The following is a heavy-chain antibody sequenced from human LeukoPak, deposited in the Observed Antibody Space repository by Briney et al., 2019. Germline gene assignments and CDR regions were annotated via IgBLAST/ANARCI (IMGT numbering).Heavy chain of an antibody. CDR1: GDSVSSNSAA. CDR3: ARVDCSGGTCYGTKIDY. CDR2: TYYRSKWYN. D-gene: IGHD2-15*01. V-gene: IGHV6-1*01. Sequence: SQTLSLTCAISGDSVSSNSAAWNWIRQSPSRGLEWLGRTYYRSKWYNDYAVSVKSRISINPDTSKNQFSLQLNSVTPEDTAVYYCARVDCSGGTCYGTKIDYWGQGTLVTVSP. J-gene: IGHJ4*02.